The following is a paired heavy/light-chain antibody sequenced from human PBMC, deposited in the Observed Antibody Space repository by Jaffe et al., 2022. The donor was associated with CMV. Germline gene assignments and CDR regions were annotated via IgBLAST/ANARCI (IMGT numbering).Light chain of an antibody. V-gene: IGLV7-46*01. CDR1: TGAVTSGHY. Sequence: QAVVTQEPSLAVSPGGTVTLTCGSSTGAVTSGHYPYWFQQKPGQAPRTLIYDTSKKHSWTPARFSGSLLGGKAALTLSGAEPEDEADYYCLLSYSGPRVFGGGTKLTVL. CDR3: LLSYSGPRV. J-gene: IGLJ3*02. CDR2: DTS.
Heavy chain of an antibody. J-gene: IGHJ4*02. Sequence: EVQLVESGGGLVQPGGSLRLSCVASGFTFSRYWMTWVRQAPGKGLEWVANMKEDGSENYYVDSVKGRFTISRDNARNSLYLQMNSLRAEDTAVYYCVGRPVGSWGQGTPVTVSS. V-gene: IGHV3-7*01. CDR3: VGRPVGS. CDR2: MKEDGSEN. D-gene: IGHD1-26*01. CDR1: GFTFSRYW.